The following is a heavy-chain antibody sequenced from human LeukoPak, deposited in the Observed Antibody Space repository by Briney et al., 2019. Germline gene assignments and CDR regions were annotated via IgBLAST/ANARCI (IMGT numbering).Heavy chain of an antibody. Sequence: SSETLSLTCTVSGGSVSSGIYYWSWIRQPPGKGLEWIGYIYYSGSTNYNPSLKSRVTISVDTSKNQFSLRLSSVTAADTAVYYCARDLGDHYDSIKTRFDPWGQGTLVTVSS. CDR1: GGSVSSGIYY. J-gene: IGHJ5*02. V-gene: IGHV4-61*01. CDR3: ARDLGDHYDSIKTRFDP. D-gene: IGHD3-22*01. CDR2: IYYSGST.